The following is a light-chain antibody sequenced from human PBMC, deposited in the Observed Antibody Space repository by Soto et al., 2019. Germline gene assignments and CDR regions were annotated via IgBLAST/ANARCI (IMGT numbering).Light chain of an antibody. J-gene: IGKJ1*01. V-gene: IGKV3-15*01. CDR3: HQYDNWPT. CDR2: GAF. CDR1: QSVSTN. Sequence: EIVLTQSPATLSVSPGERATLSCRASQSVSTNVAWYQHKPGQAHRLLIYGAFTRATGIPARFSGGGSGTEFTLTISSLQSEDFAFYYCHQYDNWPTFGQGTKVEI.